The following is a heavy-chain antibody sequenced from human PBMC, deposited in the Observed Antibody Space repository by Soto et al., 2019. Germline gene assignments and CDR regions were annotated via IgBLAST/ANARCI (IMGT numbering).Heavy chain of an antibody. Sequence: EVQLLESGGGLVQPGGSLRLSCAASGFTFNSYAMSWVRQAPGKGLEWVSSISGSGGSTYYADSVKGRFTISRDNSKNMLYLKMNSLRAEDTDVYYCAKDRIDYYFWGQGTLVTVSS. CDR2: ISGSGGST. V-gene: IGHV3-23*01. D-gene: IGHD4-17*01. CDR1: GFTFNSYA. CDR3: AKDRIDYYF. J-gene: IGHJ4*02.